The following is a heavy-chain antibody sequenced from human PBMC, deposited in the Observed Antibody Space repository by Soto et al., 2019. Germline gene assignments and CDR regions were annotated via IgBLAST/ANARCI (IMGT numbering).Heavy chain of an antibody. CDR3: ARHSGGYFRDY. D-gene: IGHD1-26*01. V-gene: IGHV4-4*02. CDR2: IYHSGST. Sequence: QVQLQEPGPGLFEPSGTLSLTWAVSGDSITSSILWCWVRHHPGKGLEWIGEIYHSGSTNYNPYLKSRVTISVDKSKNQFSLNLNSVTAADTAVYYCARHSGGYFRDYWGQGTLVTVSS. J-gene: IGHJ4*02. CDR1: GDSITSSIL.